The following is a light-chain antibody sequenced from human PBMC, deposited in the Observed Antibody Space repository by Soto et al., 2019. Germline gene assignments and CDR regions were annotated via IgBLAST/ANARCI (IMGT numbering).Light chain of an antibody. CDR2: QVF. J-gene: IGKJ2*01. CDR1: QSFIHSNGNTY. Sequence: DVVMTQSPLSLPVTLGQPASISCRSTQSFIHSNGNTYLTWFQQRPGQSPRRLIYQVFNRDSGVPDRFSGSGSGTDFTLKISRGEAEDVGVYYCMQGSLWPFTFGQGTRLEIK. CDR3: MQGSLWPFT. V-gene: IGKV2-30*02.